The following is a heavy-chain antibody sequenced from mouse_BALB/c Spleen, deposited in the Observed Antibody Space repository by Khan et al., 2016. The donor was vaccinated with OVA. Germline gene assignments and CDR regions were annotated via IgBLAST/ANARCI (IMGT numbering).Heavy chain of an antibody. V-gene: IGHV5-12-1*01. CDR2: ISTGGDNT. D-gene: IGHD1-1*01. Sequence: EVALVESGGGLVKPGGSLKLSCAASGFAFSYYDMSWVRQTPEKRLEWVAFISTGGDNTYYPDTVKGRFTISRVNAKNTLFLQLRSLKSEDTSMYFCSRPQYYGSNYFFDYLGQCTTLTVSS. CDR3: SRPQYYGSNYFFDY. J-gene: IGHJ2*01. CDR1: GFAFSYYD.